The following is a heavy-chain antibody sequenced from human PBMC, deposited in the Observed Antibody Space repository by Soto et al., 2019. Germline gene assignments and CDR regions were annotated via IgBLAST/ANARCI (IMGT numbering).Heavy chain of an antibody. J-gene: IGHJ4*02. CDR1: GGSISSGGYY. Sequence: LSLTCTVSGGSISSGGYYWSWIRQHPGKGLEWIGYIYYSGSTYYNPSLKSRVTISVDTSKNQSSLKLSSVTAADTAVYYCARVELVVVTAIDWGQGTLVTVSS. D-gene: IGHD2-21*02. CDR2: IYYSGST. V-gene: IGHV4-31*03. CDR3: ARVELVVVTAID.